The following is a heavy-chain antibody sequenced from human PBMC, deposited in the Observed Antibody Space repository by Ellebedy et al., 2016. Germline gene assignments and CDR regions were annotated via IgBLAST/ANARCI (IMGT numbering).Heavy chain of an antibody. J-gene: IGHJ4*02. D-gene: IGHD3-22*01. CDR1: GFTFSSYA. V-gene: IGHV3-23*01. Sequence: GGSLRLSXAASGFTFSSYAMSWVRQAPGKGLEWVSAISGSGGSTYYADSVKGRFTISRDNSKNTLYLQMNSLRAEDTAVYYCANFMYYYDSSGHDYWGQGTLVTVSS. CDR2: ISGSGGST. CDR3: ANFMYYYDSSGHDY.